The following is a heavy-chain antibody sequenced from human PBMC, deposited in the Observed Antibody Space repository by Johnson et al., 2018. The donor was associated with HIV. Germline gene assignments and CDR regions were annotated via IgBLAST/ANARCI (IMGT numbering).Heavy chain of an antibody. CDR1: GFTFSSYA. D-gene: IGHD6-13*01. Sequence: QVQLVESGGGLVQPGRSLRLSCAASGFTFSSYAMHWVRQAPGKGLEWVAVISYDGSNKYYADSVKGRFTISRDNSKNTLYLQMNSLRAEDTAVYYCVKGIDSSSWYAFDIWGQGTMVTVSS. V-gene: IGHV3-30-3*01. CDR2: ISYDGSNK. CDR3: VKGIDSSSWYAFDI. J-gene: IGHJ3*02.